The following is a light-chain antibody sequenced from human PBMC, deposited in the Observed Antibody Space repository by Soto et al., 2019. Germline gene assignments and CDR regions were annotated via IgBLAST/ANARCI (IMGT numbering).Light chain of an antibody. J-gene: IGLJ2*01. V-gene: IGLV2-14*03. Sequence: QSVLTQPAFVSGSPGRSVTISCTGTSTDVGGFNYVSWYQHLPGRAPKLIIYDVTNRPSGISYRFSASKSGRTASLTISGLQAEDEADYSCSSYSSSTTHVVFGGGPQLTVL. CDR1: STDVGGFNY. CDR2: DVT. CDR3: SSYSSSTTHVV.